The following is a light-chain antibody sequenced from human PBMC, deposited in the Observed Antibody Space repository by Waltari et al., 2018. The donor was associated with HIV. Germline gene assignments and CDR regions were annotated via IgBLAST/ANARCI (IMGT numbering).Light chain of an antibody. J-gene: IGKJ1*01. CDR1: RGLSSSSNKKFY. CDR3: QQYFSIPWT. V-gene: IGKV4-1*01. CDR2: WAS. Sequence: DSVTSQSPDSLAVPLGERATINCTSIRGLSSSSNKKFYLCWYQQKSGQPPKLLFRWASTRESGVPDRFRGSGSGTHFSLTITNVQAEDVAIYYCQQYFSIPWTFGRGTTVEI.